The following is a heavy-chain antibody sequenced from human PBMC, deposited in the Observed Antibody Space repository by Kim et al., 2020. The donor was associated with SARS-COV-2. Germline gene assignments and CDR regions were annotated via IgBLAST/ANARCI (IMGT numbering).Heavy chain of an antibody. Sequence: GSTNYTPSLKSRVTISVDTSKNQFSLKLSSVTAADTAVYYCARGSVSLGIPDYWGQGTLVTVSS. CDR2: GST. V-gene: IGHV4-59*09. CDR3: ARGSVSLGIPDY. J-gene: IGHJ4*02. D-gene: IGHD1-20*01.